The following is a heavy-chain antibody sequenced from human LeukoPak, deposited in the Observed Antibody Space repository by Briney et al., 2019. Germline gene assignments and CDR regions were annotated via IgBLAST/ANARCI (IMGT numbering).Heavy chain of an antibody. CDR2: INPNSGGT. D-gene: IGHD4-23*01. CDR1: GYSFSAYT. Sequence: ASVRVSCKASGYSFSAYTVSWVRQAPGQGLEWMGWINPNSGGTNYAQKFQGRVTMTRDTSISTAYMELSRLRSDDTAVYYCARAAVVTPGSFDIWGQGTMVTVSS. J-gene: IGHJ3*02. CDR3: ARAAVVTPGSFDI. V-gene: IGHV1-2*02.